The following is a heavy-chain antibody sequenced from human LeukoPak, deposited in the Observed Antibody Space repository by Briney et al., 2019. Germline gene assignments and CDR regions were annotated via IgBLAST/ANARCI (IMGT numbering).Heavy chain of an antibody. CDR1: GFTFSSYG. CDR2: IRYDGSNK. V-gene: IGHV3-30*02. CDR3: ARGSSSWYPYAFDI. D-gene: IGHD6-13*01. Sequence: GGSLRLSCAASGFTFSSYGMHWVRQAPGKGLEWVAFIRYDGSNKYYADSVKGRFTISRDNSKNTLYLQMNSLRAEDTAVYYCARGSSSWYPYAFDIWGQGTTVTVSS. J-gene: IGHJ3*02.